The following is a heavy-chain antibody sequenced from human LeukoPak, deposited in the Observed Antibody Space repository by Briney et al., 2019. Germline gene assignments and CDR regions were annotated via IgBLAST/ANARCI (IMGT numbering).Heavy chain of an antibody. D-gene: IGHD6-13*01. J-gene: IGHJ4*02. CDR2: IYYTGST. V-gene: IGHV4-59*01. Sequence: PSETLSLTCTVSGGSISRDYWSWIQQPPGKGLEWIGYIYYTGSTNYNPSLKSRVTISVDTSKNQFSLKLSSVTAADTAVYYCARDRPGGSSLDYWGQGTLVTVSS. CDR3: ARDRPGGSSLDY. CDR1: GGSISRDY.